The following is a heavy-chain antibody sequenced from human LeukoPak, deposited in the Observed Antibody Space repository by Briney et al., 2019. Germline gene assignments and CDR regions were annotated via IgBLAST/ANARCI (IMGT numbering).Heavy chain of an antibody. Sequence: SETLSLTCVVSGYSISSGYYWGWIRQPPGKGLEWIGSIYHSGSTNYNPSLKSRVTISVDTSKNQFSLKLSSVTAADTAVYYCARRNDGLFDYWGQGTLVTVSS. J-gene: IGHJ4*02. CDR1: GYSISSGYY. D-gene: IGHD1-1*01. CDR3: ARRNDGLFDY. CDR2: IYHSGST. V-gene: IGHV4-38-2*01.